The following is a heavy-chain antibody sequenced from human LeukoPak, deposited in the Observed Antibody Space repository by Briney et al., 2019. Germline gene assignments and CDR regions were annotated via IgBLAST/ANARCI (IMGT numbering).Heavy chain of an antibody. J-gene: IGHJ5*02. CDR1: GFTVSSNY. V-gene: IGHV3-66*01. D-gene: IGHD4-17*01. CDR2: IYSGGST. CDR3: ARDRAVTTRGWFDP. Sequence: PGGSLRLSCAASGFTVSSNYMSWVRQAPGKGLEWVSVIYSGGSTYYADSVKGRFTISRDNSKNTLYLQMNSLRAKDTAVYYCARDRAVTTRGWFDPWGQGTLVTVSS.